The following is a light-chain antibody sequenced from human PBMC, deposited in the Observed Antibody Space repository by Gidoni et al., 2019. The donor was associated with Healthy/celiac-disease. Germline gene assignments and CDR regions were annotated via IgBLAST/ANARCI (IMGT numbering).Light chain of an antibody. CDR2: GVS. V-gene: IGLV2-11*01. Sequence: QSALTQPRSVSGSPGQSVTISCTGTSSDVGCYNYVSWYQQHPGKAPKLMIYGVSKRPSGVPDRFSGSKSGNTASLTISGLQAEDEADYYCCSYAGSYTLVFGGGTKLTVL. CDR1: SSDVGCYNY. J-gene: IGLJ2*01. CDR3: CSYAGSYTLV.